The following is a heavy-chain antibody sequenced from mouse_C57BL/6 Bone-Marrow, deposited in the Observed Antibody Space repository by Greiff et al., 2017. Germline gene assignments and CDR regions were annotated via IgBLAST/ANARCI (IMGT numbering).Heavy chain of an antibody. CDR1: GFTFSDYY. D-gene: IGHD2-1*01. J-gene: IGHJ4*01. Sequence: EVKLMESEGGLVQPGSSMKLSCTASGFTFSDYYMAWVRQVPEKGLEWVANINYDGSSTYYLDSLKSRFIISRDNAKNILYLQMSSLKSEDTATYYCARDLLWGMNYWGQGTSVTVSS. CDR2: INYDGSST. CDR3: ARDLLWGMNY. V-gene: IGHV5-16*01.